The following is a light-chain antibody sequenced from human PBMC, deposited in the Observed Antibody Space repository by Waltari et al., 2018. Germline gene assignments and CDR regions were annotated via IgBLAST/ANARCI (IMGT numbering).Light chain of an antibody. CDR3: QQHNTSPWT. J-gene: IGKJ1*01. Sequence: EIVLTQSPGTLSLSPGERATLSCRASQSVGTNYLAWYQQKPGQAPRLLISSSSSRATDIPDRFSGSGSGTDFTLTTSRLEPEDFAVYYCQQHNTSPWTFGQGTKVEIK. V-gene: IGKV3-20*01. CDR1: QSVGTNY. CDR2: SSS.